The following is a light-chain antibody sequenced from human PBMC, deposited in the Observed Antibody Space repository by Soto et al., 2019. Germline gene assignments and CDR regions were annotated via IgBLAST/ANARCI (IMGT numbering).Light chain of an antibody. Sequence: DIQMTQSPSSLSASVGDRVTITCRASQSISSYLNWYQQKPGKAPKLLIYAASSLQSGVPSRFSGSGSGTDFTLTISSLQPEDFATYYCQRLNSYPITFGGGTKVDIK. CDR3: QRLNSYPIT. CDR1: QSISSY. V-gene: IGKV1-39*01. J-gene: IGKJ4*01. CDR2: AAS.